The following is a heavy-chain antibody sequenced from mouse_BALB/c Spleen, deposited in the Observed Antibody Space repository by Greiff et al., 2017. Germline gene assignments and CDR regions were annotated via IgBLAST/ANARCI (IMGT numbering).Heavy chain of an antibody. V-gene: IGHV5-17*02. CDR2: ISSGSSTI. J-gene: IGHJ3*01. CDR1: GFTFSSFG. D-gene: IGHD2-1*01. CDR3: ARDGNYEGWFED. Sequence: EVQVVESGGGLVQPGGSRKLSCAASGFTFSSFGMHWVRQAPEKGLEWVAYISSGSSTIYYADTVKGRFTISRDNPKNNLFLQMTSLRSEDTAMYYCARDGNYEGWFEDWGQGTLVTVSA.